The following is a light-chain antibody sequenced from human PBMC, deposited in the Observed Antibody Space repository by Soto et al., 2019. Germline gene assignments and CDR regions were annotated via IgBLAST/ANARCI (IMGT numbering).Light chain of an antibody. V-gene: IGKV1-27*01. CDR1: QGIGKS. Sequence: DNQMTQSPPSLSASVGDRVTITCRASQGIGKSLAWYQQKPGKVPNLLFYATSTLQSGVPSRVSGSASGTHFTLTISSLQPEDVATYYSQKYDIAPWTFGQGTKVEIK. CDR3: QKYDIAPWT. CDR2: ATS. J-gene: IGKJ1*01.